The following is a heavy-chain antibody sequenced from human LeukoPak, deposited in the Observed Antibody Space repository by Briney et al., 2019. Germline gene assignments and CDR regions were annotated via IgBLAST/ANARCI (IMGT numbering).Heavy chain of an antibody. CDR1: GFTFNNHA. CDR3: ARSTGVVTYPGAFDI. V-gene: IGHV3-23*01. CDR2: ISGDGISP. J-gene: IGHJ3*02. Sequence: GGSLRLSCAASGFTFNNHALTWVRQTPGKGLECVSAISGDGISPYYADSVKGRFTISRDNSKNTLYLQMNSLRAEDTAVYYCARSTGVVTYPGAFDIWGQGTMVTVSS. D-gene: IGHD4-23*01.